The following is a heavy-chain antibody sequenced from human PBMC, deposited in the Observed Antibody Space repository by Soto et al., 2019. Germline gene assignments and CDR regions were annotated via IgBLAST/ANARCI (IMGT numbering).Heavy chain of an antibody. CDR3: TGPTPFFNY. J-gene: IGHJ4*02. V-gene: IGHV3-23*01. Sequence: GSLRLSCAASGISFVDYVMSWARQAPGKGLEWVSGITGSSDTTYYADSVKGRFTISRDNSKNTLFLQMNSLTGDDAAVHYCTGPTPFFNYWGRGTLVTVSS. CDR2: ITGSSDTT. CDR1: GISFVDYV. D-gene: IGHD1-7*01.